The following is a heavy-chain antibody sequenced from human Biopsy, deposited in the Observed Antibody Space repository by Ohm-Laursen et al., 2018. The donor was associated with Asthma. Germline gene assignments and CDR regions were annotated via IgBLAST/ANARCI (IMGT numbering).Heavy chain of an antibody. CDR1: GAAMSTSGSY. Sequence: TLSLTCIVSGAAMSTSGSYWGWIRQSPGKGLEWIGSIYYSGRTYYNPSLESRVTISADTSKNHFSLKVTSVTAADTAVYYCARAVSSSSYWYFDLWGRGDLVTVSS. V-gene: IGHV4-39*02. J-gene: IGHJ2*01. CDR2: IYYSGRT. CDR3: ARAVSSSSYWYFDL. D-gene: IGHD6-6*01.